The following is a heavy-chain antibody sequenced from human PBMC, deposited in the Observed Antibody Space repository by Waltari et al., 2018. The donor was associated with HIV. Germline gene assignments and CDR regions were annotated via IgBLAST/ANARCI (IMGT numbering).Heavy chain of an antibody. CDR3: AKEGIIVITDAFDI. V-gene: IGHV3-23*01. CDR2: MSGSGGST. Sequence: EVQLLESGGGLVQPGGSPRLSCAASGFTFSNYAMSWVRQAPGKGLEGVSSMSGSGGSTYYADSVKGRFTVSRDNSKDTLFLQMNSLRAEDTALYYCAKEGIIVITDAFDIWGQGTMVIVSS. D-gene: IGHD3-22*01. J-gene: IGHJ3*02. CDR1: GFTFSNYA.